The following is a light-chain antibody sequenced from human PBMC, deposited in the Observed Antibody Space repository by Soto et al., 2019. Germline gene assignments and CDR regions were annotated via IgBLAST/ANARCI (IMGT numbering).Light chain of an antibody. CDR2: AAS. CDR3: QQSYSRPIT. Sequence: DIQLTQSPSFLSASVGDRVTITCRASQGISSYLAWYQLKPGKAPKFLIYAASSLQTGVPSRFSGSGSGTDFTLTISSLPPEDFATYYCQQSYSRPITFGQGTRLEIK. V-gene: IGKV1-39*01. J-gene: IGKJ5*01. CDR1: QGISSY.